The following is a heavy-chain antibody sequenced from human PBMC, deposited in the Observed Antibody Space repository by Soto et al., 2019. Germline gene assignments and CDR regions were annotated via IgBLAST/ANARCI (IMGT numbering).Heavy chain of an antibody. D-gene: IGHD2-2*02. CDR3: ARNQPLLYPYYFDY. J-gene: IGHJ4*02. Sequence: QVQLVESGGGVVQPGRSLRLSCAASGFTFSSYAMHWVRQAPGKGLEWVALISYDGSDKYYADSVKGRFTISRDNSKNTLYLQMNSLRAEDTAVNYCARNQPLLYPYYFDYWGQGTLVTVSS. CDR2: ISYDGSDK. CDR1: GFTFSSYA. V-gene: IGHV3-30-3*01.